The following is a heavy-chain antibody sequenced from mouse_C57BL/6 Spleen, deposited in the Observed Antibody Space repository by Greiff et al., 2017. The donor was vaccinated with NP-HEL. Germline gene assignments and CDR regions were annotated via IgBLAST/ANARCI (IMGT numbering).Heavy chain of an antibody. CDR3: ARRRTNYYYFDY. Sequence: VQLQQSGPVLVKPGASVKMSCKASGYTFTDYYMNWVKQSPGKSLEWIGVINPYNGGTSYNQKFKGKATLTVDKSSSTAYMELNSLTSEDSAVYYCARRRTNYYYFDYWGQGTTLTVSS. CDR1: GYTFTDYY. D-gene: IGHD1-1*01. CDR2: INPYNGGT. V-gene: IGHV1-19*01. J-gene: IGHJ2*01.